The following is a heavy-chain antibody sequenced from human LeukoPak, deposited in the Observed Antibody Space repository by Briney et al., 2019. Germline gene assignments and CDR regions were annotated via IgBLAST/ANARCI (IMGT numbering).Heavy chain of an antibody. J-gene: IGHJ3*02. CDR1: GLTFTSSA. V-gene: IGHV1-58*02. Sequence: SVEVACKASGLTFTSSAMQWVRQARGQRLEWIGWIVVGSGNTNYAQKFQERVTITRDMSTSTAYMELSSLRSEDTAVYYCAASWNRISAVAGRDDAFDIWGQGTMVTVSS. CDR2: IVVGSGNT. CDR3: AASWNRISAVAGRDDAFDI. D-gene: IGHD6-19*01.